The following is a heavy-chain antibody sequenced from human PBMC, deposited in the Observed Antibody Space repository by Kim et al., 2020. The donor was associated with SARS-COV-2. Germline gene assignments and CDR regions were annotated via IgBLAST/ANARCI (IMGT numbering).Heavy chain of an antibody. CDR2: IYYSGST. CDR1: GGSISSGDYY. CDR3: ATSWIAARSNWFDP. Sequence: SETLSLTCTVSGGSISSGDYYWSWIRQPPGKGLEWIGYIYYSGSTYYNPSLKSRVTISVDTSKNQFSLKLSSVTAADTAVYYCATSWIAARSNWFDPWGQGTLVTVSS. D-gene: IGHD6-6*01. J-gene: IGHJ5*02. V-gene: IGHV4-30-4*01.